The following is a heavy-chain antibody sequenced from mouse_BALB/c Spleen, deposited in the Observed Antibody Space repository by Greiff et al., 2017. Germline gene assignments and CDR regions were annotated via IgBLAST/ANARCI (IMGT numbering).Heavy chain of an antibody. CDR3: ARDNPYDGYPWFAY. Sequence: VKVVESGPGLVAPSQSLSITCTVSGFSLTSYGVHWVRQPPGKGLEWLGVIWAGGSTNYNSALMSRLSISKDNSKSQVFLKMNSLQTDDTAMYYCARDNPYDGYPWFAYWGQGTLVTVSA. D-gene: IGHD2-3*01. CDR2: IWAGGST. J-gene: IGHJ3*01. V-gene: IGHV2-9*02. CDR1: GFSLTSYG.